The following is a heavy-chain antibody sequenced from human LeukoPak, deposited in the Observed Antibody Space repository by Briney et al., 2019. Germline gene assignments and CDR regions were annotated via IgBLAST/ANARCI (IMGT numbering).Heavy chain of an antibody. Sequence: GASVKVSCKASGYTFTSYGISWVRQAPGQGLEWMGWISAYNGNTNYAQKLQGRVTMTTDTSTSTAYMELRSLRSDDTAVYYCARAHHCSGGSCQRSNWFDPWGQGTPVTVSS. CDR3: ARAHHCSGGSCQRSNWFDP. V-gene: IGHV1-18*01. CDR1: GYTFTSYG. CDR2: ISAYNGNT. J-gene: IGHJ5*02. D-gene: IGHD2-15*01.